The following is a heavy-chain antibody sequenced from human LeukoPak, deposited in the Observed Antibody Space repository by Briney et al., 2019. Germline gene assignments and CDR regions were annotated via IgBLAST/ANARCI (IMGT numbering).Heavy chain of an antibody. D-gene: IGHD1-1*01. Sequence: ASVKVSCKASGYTFTSYDINWVRQATGQGLEWMGWMNPNSGNAGYAQKFQGRVTITRNTSISTAYMELSSLRSEDMAVYYCARELGGTLLYYWGQGTLVTVSS. CDR1: GYTFTSYD. CDR3: ARELGGTLLYY. CDR2: MNPNSGNA. J-gene: IGHJ4*02. V-gene: IGHV1-8*03.